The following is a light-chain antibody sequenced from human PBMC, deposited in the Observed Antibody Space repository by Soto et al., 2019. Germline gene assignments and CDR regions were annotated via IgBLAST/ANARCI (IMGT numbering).Light chain of an antibody. CDR3: QQRSNWPPIFT. J-gene: IGKJ3*01. CDR2: DAS. CDR1: QRFSSS. V-gene: IGKV3-11*01. Sequence: EIVLTQSPATLSLSPGERPTLSCRAVQRFSSSLAWYQQKPGQAPRLLIYDASNRATGIPARFSGSGSGTDFTLTISSLEPEDFAVYYCQQRSNWPPIFTFGPGTKVDIK.